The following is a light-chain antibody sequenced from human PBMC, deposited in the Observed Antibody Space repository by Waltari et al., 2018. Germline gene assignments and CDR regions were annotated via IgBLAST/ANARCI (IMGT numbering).Light chain of an antibody. V-gene: IGLV3-21*04. CDR2: YDS. CDR3: QVWDSSSDHSVV. J-gene: IGLJ2*01. CDR1: NIGSKS. Sequence: SYVLTQPPSVSVAPGKTARITCGGNNIGSKSVPWYQQKPGQAPVLVIYYDSDRPSGIPERVSGSNSGNTATLTISRVEAGDEADYYCQVWDSSSDHSVVFGGGTKLTVL.